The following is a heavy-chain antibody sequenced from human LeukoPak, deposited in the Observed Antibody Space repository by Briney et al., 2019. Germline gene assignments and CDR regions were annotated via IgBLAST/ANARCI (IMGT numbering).Heavy chain of an antibody. V-gene: IGHV1-2*02. CDR3: ARGYYYDSSGLRVGNWFDP. D-gene: IGHD3-22*01. CDR2: INPNSGGT. J-gene: IGHJ5*02. CDR1: GYTFTGYY. Sequence: ASVKVSCKASGYTFTGYYMHWVRQAPGQGLEWMGWINPNSGGTNYAQKFQGRVTMTRDTSISTAYMELSRLRSDDTAVYYCARGYYYDSSGLRVGNWFDPWGQGTLVTVSS.